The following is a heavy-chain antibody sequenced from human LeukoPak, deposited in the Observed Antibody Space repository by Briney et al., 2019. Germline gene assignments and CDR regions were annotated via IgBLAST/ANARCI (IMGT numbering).Heavy chain of an antibody. V-gene: IGHV3-21*01. CDR3: ARDVQVATIYPLDY. CDR1: GFTLSSYE. Sequence: PGGSLRLSCTVSGFTLSSYEMTWFRQAPGKGLEWVSSIGYGGADSHYAESVKGRFTISRDNAKNSLYLQMNSLRAEDTAVYYCARDVQVATIYPLDYWGQGTLVTVSS. CDR2: IGYGGADS. D-gene: IGHD5-12*01. J-gene: IGHJ4*02.